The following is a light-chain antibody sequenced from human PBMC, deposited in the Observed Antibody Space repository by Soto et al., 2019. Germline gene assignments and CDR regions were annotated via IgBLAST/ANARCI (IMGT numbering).Light chain of an antibody. J-gene: IGLJ3*02. Sequence: QSALTQPPSASGSPGQSVTISCTGASSDVGGYNYVSWYQQLPGKAPKLMIYEVTNRPSGVPDRFSGSKSGNTASLTVSGLRAEDEADYYCSSYAGSSDLVFGGGTQLTVL. V-gene: IGLV2-8*01. CDR2: EVT. CDR3: SSYAGSSDLV. CDR1: SSDVGGYNY.